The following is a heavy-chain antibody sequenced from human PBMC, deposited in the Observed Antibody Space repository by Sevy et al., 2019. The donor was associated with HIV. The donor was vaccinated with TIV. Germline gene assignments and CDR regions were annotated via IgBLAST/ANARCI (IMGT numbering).Heavy chain of an antibody. Sequence: SETLSLTCAVSGYSFSSVYYWGWIRQPPGRGLEWIGSIYHSGSTFYNPSLRSRVTISVDTSKNQFSLKLNSVTAADTAVYYCASLGDSNYANNWFDPWGQGTLVTVSS. CDR1: GYSFSSVYY. V-gene: IGHV4-38-2*01. CDR2: IYHSGST. CDR3: ASLGDSNYANNWFDP. J-gene: IGHJ5*02. D-gene: IGHD4-4*01.